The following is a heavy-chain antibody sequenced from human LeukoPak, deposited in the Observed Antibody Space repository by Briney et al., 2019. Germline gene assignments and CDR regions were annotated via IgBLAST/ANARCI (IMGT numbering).Heavy chain of an antibody. CDR3: ARLDCYGSGSYFDY. V-gene: IGHV3-48*03. J-gene: IGHJ4*02. CDR2: ISSSGSTI. D-gene: IGHD3-10*01. CDR1: GFTFSSYE. Sequence: GGSLRLSCAASGFTFSSYEMNWVRQAPGKGLECVSYISSSGSTIYYADSVKGRFTISRDNARNSLYLQMNSLRAEDTAVYYCARLDCYGSGSYFDYWGRGTLVTVSS.